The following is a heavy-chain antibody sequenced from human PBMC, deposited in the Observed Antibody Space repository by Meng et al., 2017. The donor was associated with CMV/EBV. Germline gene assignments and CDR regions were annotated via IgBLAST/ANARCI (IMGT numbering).Heavy chain of an antibody. Sequence: ASVKVSCKTSGYTFTSYYMHWVRQAPGQGFEWMGWINPNSGGTNYAQKFQGRVTMTRDTSISTAYMELSRLRSDDTAVYYCARDYTDTYGMDVWGQGTTVTVSS. J-gene: IGHJ6*02. D-gene: IGHD2-2*02. CDR1: GYTFTSYY. CDR2: INPNSGGT. V-gene: IGHV1-2*02. CDR3: ARDYTDTYGMDV.